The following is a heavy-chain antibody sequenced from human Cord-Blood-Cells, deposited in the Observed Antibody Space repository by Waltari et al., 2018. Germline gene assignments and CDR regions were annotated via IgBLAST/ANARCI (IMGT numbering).Heavy chain of an antibody. D-gene: IGHD3-9*01. CDR2: INPNSGGT. V-gene: IGHV1-2*02. CDR1: GYTFTGYY. Sequence: KASGYTFTGYYMHWVRQAPGQGLEWMGWINPNSGGTNYAQKFQGRVTMTRDTSISTAYMELSRLRSDDTAVYYCASRGPLRGYFDWSLTYWGQGTLVTVSS. J-gene: IGHJ4*02. CDR3: ASRGPLRGYFDWSLTY.